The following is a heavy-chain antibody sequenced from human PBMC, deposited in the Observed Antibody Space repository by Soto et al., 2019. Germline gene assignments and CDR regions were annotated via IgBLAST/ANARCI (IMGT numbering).Heavy chain of an antibody. CDR2: ISYDGSNK. Sequence: GESLKIACAASGFTFSSYAMHWVRQAPGKGLEWVAVISYDGSNKYYADSVKGRFTISRDNSKNTLYLQMNSLRAEDTAVYYCALTAAAAHPPYYWGQGTLVTVSS. J-gene: IGHJ4*02. V-gene: IGHV3-30-3*01. CDR1: GFTFSSYA. CDR3: ALTAAAAHPPYY. D-gene: IGHD6-13*01.